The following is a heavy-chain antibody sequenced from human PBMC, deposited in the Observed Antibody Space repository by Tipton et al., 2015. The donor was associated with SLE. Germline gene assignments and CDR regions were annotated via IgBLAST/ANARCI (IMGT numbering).Heavy chain of an antibody. CDR1: GFTFSSAW. CDR2: IKEDGSYK. CDR3: ARDTTPGDYSEYFQH. Sequence: SLRLSCAASGFTFSSAWMSWVRQAPGKGLEWVANIKEDGSYKNYVDSVRGRFTISRDNARNSLYLQMNSLRDDDTAVYYCARDTTPGDYSEYFQHWGQGTLVTVSS. J-gene: IGHJ1*01. D-gene: IGHD4-17*01. V-gene: IGHV3-7*01.